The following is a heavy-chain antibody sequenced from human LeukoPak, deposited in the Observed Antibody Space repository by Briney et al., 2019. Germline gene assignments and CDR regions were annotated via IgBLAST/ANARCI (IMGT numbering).Heavy chain of an antibody. J-gene: IGHJ4*02. D-gene: IGHD3-22*01. V-gene: IGHV3-21*01. Sequence: GGSLRLSCAASGFSFSSHSMNWVRQAPGKGLEWVSSTSSSSSSIYYADSAKGRFTISRDNAKNSLYLQMNSLRAEDTAVYYCARGVSSAWYFDYWGQGTLVTVSS. CDR1: GFSFSSHS. CDR3: ARGVSSAWYFDY. CDR2: TSSSSSSI.